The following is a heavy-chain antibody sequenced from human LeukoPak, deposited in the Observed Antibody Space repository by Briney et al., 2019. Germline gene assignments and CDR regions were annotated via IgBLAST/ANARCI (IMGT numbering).Heavy chain of an antibody. Sequence: PGGSLRLSCAASGFTFSSYAMSWVCQAPGKGLEWVSAISGSGGSTYYADSVKGRFTISRDNSKNTLYLQMNSLRAEDTAVYYCAKGSYYGSGSYYTDFDYWGQGTLVTVSS. CDR2: ISGSGGST. CDR1: GFTFSSYA. CDR3: AKGSYYGSGSYYTDFDY. V-gene: IGHV3-23*01. D-gene: IGHD3-10*01. J-gene: IGHJ4*02.